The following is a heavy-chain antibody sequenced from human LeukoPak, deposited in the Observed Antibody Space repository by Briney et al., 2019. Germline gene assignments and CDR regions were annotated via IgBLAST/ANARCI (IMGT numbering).Heavy chain of an antibody. Sequence: SETLSLTCTVSGGSISSYYWSWIRQAPGKGLEWIGYIYYSGSTNYNPSLKSRVTISVDTSKNQFSLKLSSVTAADTAVYYCARYYYDSTRDAFDIWGQGTMVTVSS. J-gene: IGHJ3*02. V-gene: IGHV4-59*01. D-gene: IGHD3-22*01. CDR1: GGSISSYY. CDR3: ARYYYDSTRDAFDI. CDR2: IYYSGST.